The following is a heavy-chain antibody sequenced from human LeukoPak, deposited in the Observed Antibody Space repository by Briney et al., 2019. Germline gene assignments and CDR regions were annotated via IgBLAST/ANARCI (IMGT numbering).Heavy chain of an antibody. D-gene: IGHD4-17*01. V-gene: IGHV4-31*03. CDR3: ARRGTTVTVFDY. Sequence: SETLSLTCTVSGGSISSGGYYWSWIRQHPGKGLEWIGYIYYSGSTYYNPSLKSRVTISVGTSKNQFSLKLSSVTAADTAVYYCARRGTTVTVFDYWGQGTLVTVSS. J-gene: IGHJ4*02. CDR1: GGSISSGGYY. CDR2: IYYSGST.